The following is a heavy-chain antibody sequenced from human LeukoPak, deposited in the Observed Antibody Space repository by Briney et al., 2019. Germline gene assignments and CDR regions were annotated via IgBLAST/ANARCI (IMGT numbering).Heavy chain of an antibody. Sequence: SETLSLTCAVSGGSISSSNWWSWVRQPPGKGLEWIGEIYHSGSTNYNPSLKSRVTVSVDKSKNQFSLKLSSVTAADTAVYYCARATYSGSYFGGYYYYGMDVWGQGTTVTVSS. V-gene: IGHV4-4*02. CDR3: ARATYSGSYFGGYYYYGMDV. D-gene: IGHD1-26*01. CDR2: IYHSGST. CDR1: GGSISSSNW. J-gene: IGHJ6*02.